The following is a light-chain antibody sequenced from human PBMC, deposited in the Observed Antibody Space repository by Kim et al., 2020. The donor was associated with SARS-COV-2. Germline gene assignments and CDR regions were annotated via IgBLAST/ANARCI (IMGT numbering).Light chain of an antibody. V-gene: IGLV6-57*03. Sequence: GKTVTISCTRSSGSIASNYVQWYQQRPGSATTTVIYEDNQRPSGVPDRFSGSIDSSSNSASLTISGLKTEDEADYYCQSYDSSNVVFGGGTQLTVL. CDR3: QSYDSSNVV. CDR2: EDN. J-gene: IGLJ2*01. CDR1: SGSIASNY.